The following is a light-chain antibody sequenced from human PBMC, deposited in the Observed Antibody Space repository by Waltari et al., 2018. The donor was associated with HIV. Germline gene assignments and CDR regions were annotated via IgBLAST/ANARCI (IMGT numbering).Light chain of an antibody. V-gene: IGLV1-40*01. Sequence: QSVLTQAPSVSAAPGQRVTISCPGTSSHIPAGYGVNWYPQPPGTAPKLLLFGSRNRPSGVPDRFSASTSGTSASLAITGLQAEDEADYFCQSYDNSLTGSLFGGGTKLTVL. CDR3: QSYDNSLTGSL. CDR1: SSHIPAGYG. CDR2: GSR. J-gene: IGLJ2*01.